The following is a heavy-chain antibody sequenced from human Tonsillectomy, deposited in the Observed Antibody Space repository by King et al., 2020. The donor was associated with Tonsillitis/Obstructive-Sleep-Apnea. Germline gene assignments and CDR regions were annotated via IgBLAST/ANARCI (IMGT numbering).Heavy chain of an antibody. D-gene: IGHD4-17*01. Sequence: QLQESGPRLVKPSETLSLTCTVSGDSISSYYWSWIRQPAGKGLEWIGRIYTGGSTNYNPSLKSRVTMSADTSKNQFSLKLNSVTAADTAVYYCARADYGDYRGGFDPWGQGTLVTVSS. J-gene: IGHJ5*02. CDR1: GDSISSYY. V-gene: IGHV4-4*07. CDR2: IYTGGST. CDR3: ARADYGDYRGGFDP.